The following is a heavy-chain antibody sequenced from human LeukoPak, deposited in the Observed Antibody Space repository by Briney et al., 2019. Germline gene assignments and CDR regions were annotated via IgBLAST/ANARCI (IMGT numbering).Heavy chain of an antibody. J-gene: IGHJ4*02. CDR1: GFTFSSYE. CDR3: ARRPFGGPTDY. D-gene: IGHD2-15*01. Sequence: GGSLRLSCAASGFTFSSYEMNWVRQAPGKGLEWVSYISSSGSTIYYADSVKGRFTISRDNAKNSLYLQMNSLRAEDTAVYYCARRPFGGPTDYWGQGTLVTVSS. CDR2: ISSSGSTI. V-gene: IGHV3-48*03.